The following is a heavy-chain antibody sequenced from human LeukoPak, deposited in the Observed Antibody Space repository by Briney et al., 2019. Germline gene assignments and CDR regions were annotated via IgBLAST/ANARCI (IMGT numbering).Heavy chain of an antibody. CDR3: AKRGTLREFDY. V-gene: IGHV3-9*01. Sequence: GGSLRLSCAASGFTFSSYSMNWVRQAPGKGLEWVSGISWNSASIGYAESVKGRFTISRDNAKNSLYLQMNSLRAEDTALYYCAKRGTLREFDYWGQGTLVTVSS. J-gene: IGHJ4*02. CDR2: ISWNSASI. CDR1: GFTFSSYS. D-gene: IGHD3-16*01.